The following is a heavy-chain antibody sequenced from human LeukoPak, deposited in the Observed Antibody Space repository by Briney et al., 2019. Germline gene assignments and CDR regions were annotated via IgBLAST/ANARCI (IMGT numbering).Heavy chain of an antibody. V-gene: IGHV4-59*12. Sequence: SETLSLTCTVSGGSISNYYWSWIRQPPGKGLEWIGYMYYSGSTYYNPSLKSRVTILVDVDTSKNQFSLKLSSVTAADTAVYYCASLPTVYSRGYLALWGQGTLVTVSS. CDR1: GGSISNYY. CDR3: ASLPTVYSRGYLAL. J-gene: IGHJ4*02. D-gene: IGHD3-22*01. CDR2: MYYSGST.